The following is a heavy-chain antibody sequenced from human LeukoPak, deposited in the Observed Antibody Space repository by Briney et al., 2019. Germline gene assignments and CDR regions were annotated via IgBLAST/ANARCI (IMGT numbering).Heavy chain of an antibody. V-gene: IGHV1-69-2*01. CDR3: ATVPAQSHDY. J-gene: IGHJ4*02. CDR1: GYTFTDYY. D-gene: IGHD2-2*01. CDR2: VDPEDGET. Sequence: ASVTVSCKVSGYTFTDYYMHWVQQAPGKGLEWMGLVDPEDGETIYAEKFQGRVTITADTSTDTAYMELSGLRSEDTAVYYCATVPAQSHDYWGQGTLVTVSS.